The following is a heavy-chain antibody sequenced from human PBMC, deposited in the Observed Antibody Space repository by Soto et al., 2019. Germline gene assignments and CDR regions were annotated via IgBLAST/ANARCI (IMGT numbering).Heavy chain of an antibody. CDR3: ARSIAARAGGYYYYMDV. Sequence: ASVKVSCKASGYTFTGYYMHWVRQAPGQGLEWMGWISAYNGNTNYAQKLQGRVTMTTDTSTSTAYMELRSLRSDDTAVYYCARSIAARAGGYYYYMDVWGKGTTVTVSS. V-gene: IGHV1-18*04. CDR1: GYTFTGYY. J-gene: IGHJ6*03. D-gene: IGHD6-6*01. CDR2: ISAYNGNT.